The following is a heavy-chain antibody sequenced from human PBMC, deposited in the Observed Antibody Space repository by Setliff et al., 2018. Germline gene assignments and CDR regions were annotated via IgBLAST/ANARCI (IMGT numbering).Heavy chain of an antibody. CDR3: AKSPVAYCSGAVCYPFDY. V-gene: IGHV3-48*01. CDR2: ISTSGSTI. Sequence: LRLSCVVSGFSFSNYGMTWVRQAPGKGLEWISYISTSGSTIYYADSVKGRFTISRDNAQNSLYLQMNSLRAEDTAVYFCAKSPVAYCSGAVCYPFDYWGQGTLVTVSS. J-gene: IGHJ4*02. D-gene: IGHD2-8*02. CDR1: GFSFSNYG.